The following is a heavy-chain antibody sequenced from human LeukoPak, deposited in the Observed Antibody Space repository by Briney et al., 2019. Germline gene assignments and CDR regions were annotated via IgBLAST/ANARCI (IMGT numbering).Heavy chain of an antibody. V-gene: IGHV4-39*07. CDR1: GGSISSSSYY. J-gene: IGHJ4*02. Sequence: PSETLSLTCTVSGGSISSSSYYWGWIRQPPGKGLEWIGSIYYSGSTYYNPSLKSRVTISVDTSKNQFSLKLSSVTAADTAVYYCARGTYYYDSSGYYDYFDYWGQGTLFTVSS. D-gene: IGHD3-22*01. CDR3: ARGTYYYDSSGYYDYFDY. CDR2: IYYSGST.